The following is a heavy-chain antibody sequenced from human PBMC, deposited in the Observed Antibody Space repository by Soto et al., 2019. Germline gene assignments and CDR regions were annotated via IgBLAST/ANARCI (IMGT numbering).Heavy chain of an antibody. V-gene: IGHV4-61*01. CDR3: ARGGDYGGNSDAFDI. Sequence: PSETLSLTCTVSGGSVSSDTHYWSWIRQPPGKRLEWIGFIYSSGSTNYNPSLKSRVTMSVDTSKNQFSLKLRSVIVADTAVYHCARGGDYGGNSDAFDIWGQGTMVTVSS. CDR2: IYSSGST. CDR1: GGSVSSDTHY. J-gene: IGHJ3*02. D-gene: IGHD4-17*01.